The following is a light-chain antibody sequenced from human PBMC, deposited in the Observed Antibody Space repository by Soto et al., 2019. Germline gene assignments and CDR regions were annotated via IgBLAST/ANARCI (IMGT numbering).Light chain of an antibody. J-gene: IGKJ1*01. CDR2: ETS. V-gene: IGKV1-5*03. CDR1: QTFTSS. CDR3: QQYHHYST. Sequence: DIQMTQSPSTLSASVGDRVTITCRPSQTFTSSLAWYQQRPGKAPKLLIYETSRLESGVPSRFSGSGSGTEFTLTISSLQPDDFAPCYCQQYHHYSTFGQGTKVELK.